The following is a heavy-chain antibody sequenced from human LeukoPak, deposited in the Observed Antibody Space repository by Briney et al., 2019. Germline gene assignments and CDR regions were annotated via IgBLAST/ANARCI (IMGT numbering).Heavy chain of an antibody. D-gene: IGHD3-10*02. J-gene: IGHJ4*02. CDR2: INHSGST. Sequence: SETLSLTCAVYGGSFSGYYWSWIRQPPGKGLEWIGEINHSGSTNYNPSLKSRVTISVDTSKNQFSLKLSSVTAADTAVYYCARAMIGPYYFDYWGRGTLVTVSS. CDR3: ARAMIGPYYFDY. V-gene: IGHV4-34*01. CDR1: GGSFSGYY.